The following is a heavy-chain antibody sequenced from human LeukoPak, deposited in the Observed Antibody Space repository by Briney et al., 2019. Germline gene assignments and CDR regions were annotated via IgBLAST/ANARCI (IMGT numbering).Heavy chain of an antibody. D-gene: IGHD1-1*01. Sequence: SETLSLTCTVSGASIRHYYWSWIRQPAGKGLEWIGRIDPSGSTNYNPSLKSRVTMSIDTSKNQFALKLNSVTAADTAVYYCAKEGAVPGPDFDYWGQGTLVIVSS. J-gene: IGHJ4*02. CDR2: IDPSGST. CDR3: AKEGAVPGPDFDY. V-gene: IGHV4-4*07. CDR1: GASIRHYY.